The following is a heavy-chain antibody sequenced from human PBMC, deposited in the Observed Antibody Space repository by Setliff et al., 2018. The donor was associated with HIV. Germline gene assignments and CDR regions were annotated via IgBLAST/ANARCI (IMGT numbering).Heavy chain of an antibody. Sequence: ASVKVSCKASGYDFSSYSMMWVRQTPGQGLEWLGWISGLTGEVRLAKEFQGRVTLTTSAYTAYMELKSLRSEDRGVYYCARVKSIKTTLVRLWPRFDLWGQGTQVTVSS. D-gene: IGHD3-10*01. CDR3: ARVKSIKTTLVRLWPRFDL. J-gene: IGHJ5*02. CDR1: GYDFSSYS. V-gene: IGHV1-18*04. CDR2: ISGLTGEV.